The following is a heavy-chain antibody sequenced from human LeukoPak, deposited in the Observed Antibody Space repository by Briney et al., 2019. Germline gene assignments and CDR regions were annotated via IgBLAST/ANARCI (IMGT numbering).Heavy chain of an antibody. D-gene: IGHD2-8*01. CDR2: ISFDGSNE. V-gene: IGHV3-30*14. J-gene: IGHJ6*02. CDR3: ARADATMVTGGGMDV. CDR1: EFTFSSYT. Sequence: GGSLRLSCAASEFTFSSYTLCWVRQAPGKGLEWLASISFDGSNELYGDSVKGRFTVSRDNSKNMLYLQMNSLTSEDTAVFYCARADATMVTGGGMDVWGQGTRVTVSS.